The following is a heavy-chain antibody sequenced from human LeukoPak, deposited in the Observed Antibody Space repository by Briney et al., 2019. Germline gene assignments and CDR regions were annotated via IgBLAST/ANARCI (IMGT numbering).Heavy chain of an antibody. V-gene: IGHV1-2*02. CDR3: ATVGIAAAGPYYSYYYMDV. Sequence: GASVKVSCKTSGYTFTRYYMHWVRQAPGQGLEWMGWVNLDSGDTDYARQFRGRVTVTRDTSISTIYLELTLLTSDDTAVYYCATVGIAAAGPYYSYYYMDVWGKGTTVTVSS. CDR2: VNLDSGDT. D-gene: IGHD6-13*01. CDR1: GYTFTRYY. J-gene: IGHJ6*03.